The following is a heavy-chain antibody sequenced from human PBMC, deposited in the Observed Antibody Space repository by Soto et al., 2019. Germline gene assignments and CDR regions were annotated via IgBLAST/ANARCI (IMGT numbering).Heavy chain of an antibody. D-gene: IGHD3-3*01. Sequence: PSETLSLTCAVYGGSFSGYYWSWIRQPPGKGLEWIGEINHSGSTNYNPSLKSRVTISVDTSKNQFSLKLSSVTAADTAVYYCARGQAGITIFGVVISGNWFDPWGQGTLVTVSS. V-gene: IGHV4-34*01. CDR2: INHSGST. CDR3: ARGQAGITIFGVVISGNWFDP. J-gene: IGHJ5*02. CDR1: GGSFSGYY.